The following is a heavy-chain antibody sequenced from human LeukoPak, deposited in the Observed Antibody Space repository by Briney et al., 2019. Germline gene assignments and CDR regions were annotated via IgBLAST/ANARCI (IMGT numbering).Heavy chain of an antibody. D-gene: IGHD1-26*01. CDR1: GFTFSSYG. CDR3: AKAVELLRPFDY. V-gene: IGHV3-30*02. CDR2: IRYDGSNK. J-gene: IGHJ4*02. Sequence: GGSLRLSCAASGFTFSSYGMHWVRQAPGKGLEWVAFIRYDGSNKYYADSVKGRFTISRDNSKNTLYLQMNSLRAEDTAVYYCAKAVELLRPFDYWGQGTLVTVSS.